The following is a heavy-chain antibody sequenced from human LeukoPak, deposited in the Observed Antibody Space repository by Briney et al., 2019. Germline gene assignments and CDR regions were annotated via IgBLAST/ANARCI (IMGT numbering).Heavy chain of an antibody. J-gene: IGHJ4*02. D-gene: IGHD3-9*01. Sequence: GASVKVSCKASGGTFSSYAISWVRQAPGQGLEWMGIINPSGGSTSYAQKFQGRVTMTRDTSTSTVYMELSSLRSEDTAVYYCARVLLRYFDWSQPLDYWGQGTLVTVSS. CDR2: INPSGGST. CDR3: ARVLLRYFDWSQPLDY. V-gene: IGHV1-46*01. CDR1: GGTFSSYA.